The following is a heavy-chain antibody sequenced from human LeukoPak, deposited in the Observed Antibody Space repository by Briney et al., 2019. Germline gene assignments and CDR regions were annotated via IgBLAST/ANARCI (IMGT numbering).Heavy chain of an antibody. Sequence: GGSLTLSCAASGFSFSLYAMNWVRQAPGKGLEWVAVIWYDGSNKYYADSVKGRFTISRDNSKNTLYLQMNSLRAEDTAVYYCARDRLKLSYSSTIGDYWGQGTLVTVSS. J-gene: IGHJ4*02. CDR3: ARDRLKLSYSSTIGDY. CDR2: IWYDGSNK. CDR1: GFSFSLYA. V-gene: IGHV3-33*08. D-gene: IGHD6-13*01.